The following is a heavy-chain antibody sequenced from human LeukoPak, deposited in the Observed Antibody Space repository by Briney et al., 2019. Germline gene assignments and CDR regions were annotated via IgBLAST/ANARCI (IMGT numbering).Heavy chain of an antibody. D-gene: IGHD2-15*01. CDR3: ARDSSPYSVDACYFNAFAL. CDR2: IKRDGSKN. Sequence: GGSLRLACAASEFTLGSYWGTWVRQAPGKGLEGVSNIKRDGSKNQSVDSVKGRFTISRDNAKSFLYLQMNRLRAEDTAVYFCARDSSPYSVDACYFNAFALWGQGTMVTVSS. CDR1: EFTLGSYW. J-gene: IGHJ3*01. V-gene: IGHV3-7*01.